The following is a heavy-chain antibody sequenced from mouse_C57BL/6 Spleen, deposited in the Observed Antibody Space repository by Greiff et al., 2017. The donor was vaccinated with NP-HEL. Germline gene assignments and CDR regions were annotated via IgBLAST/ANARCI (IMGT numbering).Heavy chain of an antibody. CDR3: AICYDVNHYYAMDY. CDR2: IHPSDSDT. CDR1: GYTFTSYW. Sequence: QVQLQQPGAELVKPGASVKVSCKASGYTFTSYWMHWVKQRPGQGLEWIGRIHPSDSDTNYNQKFKGKATLTVDKSSSTAYMQLSSLTSEDSAVYYCAICYDVNHYYAMDYWGQGTSVTVSS. D-gene: IGHD2-3*01. V-gene: IGHV1-74*01. J-gene: IGHJ4*01.